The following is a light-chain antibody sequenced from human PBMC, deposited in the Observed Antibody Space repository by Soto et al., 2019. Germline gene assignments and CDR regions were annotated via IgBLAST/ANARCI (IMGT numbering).Light chain of an antibody. CDR2: AAS. CDR1: QGISSY. V-gene: IGKV1-8*01. CDR3: QQYYSYPQIT. Sequence: IQMTQSPSSVSASVGDRITITCRASQGISSYLAWYQQKPGKAPKLLIYAASTLQSGVPSRFSGSGSGTDFTLTISCLQSEDFATYYCQQYYSYPQITFGQGTRLEIK. J-gene: IGKJ5*01.